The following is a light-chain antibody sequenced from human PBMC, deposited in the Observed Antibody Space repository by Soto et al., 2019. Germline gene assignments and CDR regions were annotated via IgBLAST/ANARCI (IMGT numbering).Light chain of an antibody. CDR2: GNS. Sequence: QSVLTQPPSVSGAPGQWVTISCTGSSSNIGAGYDVHWYQQLPGTAPKLLIHGNSNRPSGVPDRFSGSKSGTSASLAITGLQAEDEADYYCQSYDSSRSGSRVFGTGTKVTVL. V-gene: IGLV1-40*01. CDR1: SSNIGAGYD. J-gene: IGLJ1*01. CDR3: QSYDSSRSGSRV.